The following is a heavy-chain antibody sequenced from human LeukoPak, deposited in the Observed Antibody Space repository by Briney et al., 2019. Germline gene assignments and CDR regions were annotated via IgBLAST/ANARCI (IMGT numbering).Heavy chain of an antibody. D-gene: IGHD6-6*01. J-gene: IGHJ4*02. CDR3: AREFEYSTSGAGY. Sequence: PGGSLRLSCAGSGFPFNGYSMNWVRQTPGKGLEWVSSMSILSGITYYAESVKGRFTVSRDNAKNLLHLQMNSLRVEDTAIYYCAREFEYSTSGAGYWGQGTPVTVSS. V-gene: IGHV3-21*01. CDR1: GFPFNGYS. CDR2: MSILSGIT.